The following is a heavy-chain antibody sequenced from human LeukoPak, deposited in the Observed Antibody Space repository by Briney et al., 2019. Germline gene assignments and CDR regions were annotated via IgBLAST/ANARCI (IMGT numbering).Heavy chain of an antibody. D-gene: IGHD3-22*01. J-gene: IGHJ4*02. CDR1: GYRFTGYY. CDR2: MNPKSGAT. CDR3: ARVKTMIVVVRLFDY. V-gene: IGHV1-2*02. Sequence: ASVKVSCKTSGYRFTGYYLHWVRQAPGQGLEWMGWMNPKSGATDYARKFQGRVTMTRDTSISTAFMELSRLRSDDTAVYYCARVKTMIVVVRLFDYWGQGTLVTVSS.